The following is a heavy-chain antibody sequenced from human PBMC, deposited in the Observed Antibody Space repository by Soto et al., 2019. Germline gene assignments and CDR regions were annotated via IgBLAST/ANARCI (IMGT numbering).Heavy chain of an antibody. CDR2: ISGSGGST. Sequence: EVQLLESGGGLVQPGGSMRLSCAASGFTFSSYAMSWVRQAPGKGLEWVSAISGSGGSTYYADSVKGRFTISRDNSKNTLYLQMNSLRAEDTAVYYCAKDLLYYDSSGYYYPWGQGTLVTVSS. D-gene: IGHD3-22*01. CDR1: GFTFSSYA. J-gene: IGHJ5*02. CDR3: AKDLLYYDSSGYYYP. V-gene: IGHV3-23*01.